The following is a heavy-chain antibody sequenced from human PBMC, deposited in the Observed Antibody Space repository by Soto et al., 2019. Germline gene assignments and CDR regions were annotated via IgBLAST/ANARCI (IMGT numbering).Heavy chain of an antibody. CDR2: TYPGDSDT. J-gene: IGHJ6*01. CDR3: ARRYCNSPRSGPMGNGLDV. D-gene: IGHD2-15*01. V-gene: IGHV5-51*01. Sequence: PGESLKISCKSYGYIFSTYWIGWVRQKPGKGLEWMGITYPGDSDTRYSPSFQDQVTISADKFSDTVYLQWSSLKASDTGTYSCARRYCNSPRSGPMGNGLDVWGQGTTVTVSS. CDR1: GYIFSTYW.